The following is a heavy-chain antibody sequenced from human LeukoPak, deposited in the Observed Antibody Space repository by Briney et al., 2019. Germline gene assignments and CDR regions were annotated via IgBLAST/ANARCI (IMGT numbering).Heavy chain of an antibody. J-gene: IGHJ4*02. CDR1: GLSFSTAW. Sequence: PGGSLRLSCAASGLSFSTAWMSWVRQAPGKGLEWVSAISSSGGSTFHADSVKGRFTISRDNSKNTLYLQMNSLRAEDTAVYYCSRASSTYYDSSDPTYPYFDYWGQGALVTVSS. V-gene: IGHV3-23*01. D-gene: IGHD3-22*01. CDR3: SRASSTYYDSSDPTYPYFDY. CDR2: ISSSGGST.